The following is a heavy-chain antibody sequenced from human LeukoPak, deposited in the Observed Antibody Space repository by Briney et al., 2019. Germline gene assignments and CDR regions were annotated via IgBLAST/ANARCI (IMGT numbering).Heavy chain of an antibody. CDR2: AYYRSKWYY. CDR3: ARSPIAVAGENWFDP. CDR1: GDSVSSNSAA. J-gene: IGHJ5*02. D-gene: IGHD6-19*01. Sequence: SQTLSLTCAISGDSVSSNSAAWNWIRQSPSRGLEWLGRAYYRSKWYYDYAVSLKSRITTNPDTSKNQFSLLLNSLTPEDTAVYYCARSPIAVAGENWFDPWGQGTLVTVSS. V-gene: IGHV6-1*01.